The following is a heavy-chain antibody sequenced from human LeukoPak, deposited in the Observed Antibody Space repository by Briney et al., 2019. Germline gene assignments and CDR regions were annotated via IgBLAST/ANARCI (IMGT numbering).Heavy chain of an antibody. Sequence: GGSLRLSCAASGFTFSSYWMHWVRQAPGKGLVWVSRIISDGSSKSYADSVKGRFTISRDNAKNTLYLQMNSLRAEDTAVYYCARDRRGGDYYDSSGYYMSDAFDIWGQGTMVTVSS. J-gene: IGHJ3*02. D-gene: IGHD3-22*01. V-gene: IGHV3-74*01. CDR3: ARDRRGGDYYDSSGYYMSDAFDI. CDR1: GFTFSSYW. CDR2: IISDGSSK.